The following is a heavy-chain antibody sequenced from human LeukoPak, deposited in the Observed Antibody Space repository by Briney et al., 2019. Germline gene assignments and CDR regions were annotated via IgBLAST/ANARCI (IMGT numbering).Heavy chain of an antibody. CDR3: ARDTYNYGSSAYYFDY. D-gene: IGHD5-18*01. Sequence: SETLSLTCTVSGVSISSYSWSWIRQPAGKGLEWIGRIYTSGSTNYNPSLKSRVTMSVDTSKNQLSLKLSSVTAADTAVYYCARDTYNYGSSAYYFDYWGQGTLVTVSS. CDR1: GVSISSYS. CDR2: IYTSGST. J-gene: IGHJ4*02. V-gene: IGHV4-4*07.